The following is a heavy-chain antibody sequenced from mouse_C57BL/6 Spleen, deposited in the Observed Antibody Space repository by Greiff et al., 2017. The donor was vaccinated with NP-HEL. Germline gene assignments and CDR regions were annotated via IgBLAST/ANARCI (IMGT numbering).Heavy chain of an antibody. CDR3: ARHGAIYYYGSSYENYAMDY. D-gene: IGHD1-1*01. Sequence: QVQLQQSGAELVKPGASVKLSCKASGYTFTEYTIHWVKQRSGQGLEWIGWFYPGSGSIKYNEKFKDKATLTADKSSSTVYMELSRLTSEDSAVYFCARHGAIYYYGSSYENYAMDYWGQGTSVTVSS. V-gene: IGHV1-62-2*01. CDR2: FYPGSGSI. J-gene: IGHJ4*01. CDR1: GYTFTEYT.